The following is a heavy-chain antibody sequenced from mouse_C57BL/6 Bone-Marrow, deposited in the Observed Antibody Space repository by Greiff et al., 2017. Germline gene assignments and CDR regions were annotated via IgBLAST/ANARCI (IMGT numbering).Heavy chain of an antibody. D-gene: IGHD1-1*01. CDR3: ARRGAYYYGSSYFWYFDG. Sequence: QVQLQQPGAELVKPGASVKMSCKASGYTFTSYWITWVKQRPGQGLEWIGDIYPGSGSTNYNEKFKSKATLTVDTSSSTAYMQLSSLTSEDSAVYYCARRGAYYYGSSYFWYFDGWGTGTTVTVSS. J-gene: IGHJ1*03. V-gene: IGHV1-55*01. CDR1: GYTFTSYW. CDR2: IYPGSGST.